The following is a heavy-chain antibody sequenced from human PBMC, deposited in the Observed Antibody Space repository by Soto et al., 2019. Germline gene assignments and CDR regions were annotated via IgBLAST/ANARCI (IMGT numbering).Heavy chain of an antibody. CDR2: INPNSGGT. CDR3: ARVNVVVVASTREYYFDY. D-gene: IGHD2-15*01. Sequence: QVQLVQSGAEVKKPGASVKVSCKASGYTFTGYYMHWVRQAPGQGLEWMGWINPNSGGTNYAQKFQGRVTMTRDTSISTVYMELSRLRSDDTAVYYCARVNVVVVASTREYYFDYWGQGTLVTVSS. CDR1: GYTFTGYY. V-gene: IGHV1-2*02. J-gene: IGHJ4*02.